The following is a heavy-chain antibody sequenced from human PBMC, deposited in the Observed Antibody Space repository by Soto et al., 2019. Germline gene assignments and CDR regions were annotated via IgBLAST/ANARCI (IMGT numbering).Heavy chain of an antibody. V-gene: IGHV5-10-1*01. CDR2: IDPSDSQT. D-gene: IGHD3-22*01. Sequence: GESLKISCKGSGYSFAGYWITWVRQKPGKGLEWMGRIDPSDSQTYYSPSFRGHVTISVTKSITTVFLQWSSLRASDTAMYYCARQIYDSDTGPTFQYYFDSWGQGTPVTVSS. CDR1: GYSFAGYW. J-gene: IGHJ4*02. CDR3: ARQIYDSDTGPTFQYYFDS.